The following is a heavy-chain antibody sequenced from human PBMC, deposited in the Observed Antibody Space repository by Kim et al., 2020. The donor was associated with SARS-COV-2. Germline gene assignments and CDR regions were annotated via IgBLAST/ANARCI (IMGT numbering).Heavy chain of an antibody. CDR2: INSDGSST. V-gene: IGHV3-74*01. CDR3: ARGGYCSSTSCYLGSDRYFDL. CDR1: GFTFSSYW. Sequence: GGSLRLSCAASGFTFSSYWMHWVRQAPGKGLVWVSRINSDGSSTSYADSVKGRFTISRDNAKNTLYLQMNSLRAEDTAVYYCARGGYCSSTSCYLGSDRYFDLWGRGTLVTVSS. D-gene: IGHD2-2*01. J-gene: IGHJ2*01.